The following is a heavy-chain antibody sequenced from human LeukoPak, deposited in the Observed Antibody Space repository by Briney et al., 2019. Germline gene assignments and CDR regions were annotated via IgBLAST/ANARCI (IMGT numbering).Heavy chain of an antibody. V-gene: IGHV3-20*04. CDR2: INWNGGST. J-gene: IGHJ4*02. D-gene: IGHD5-12*01. Sequence: SGGSLRLSCAASGFTFDDYGMSWVRQAPGKGLEWVSGINWNGGSTGYADSVKGRFTISRDNAKNSLYLQMNSLGAEDTALYYCARDGYSGYDSQDDYWGQGTLVTVSS. CDR1: GFTFDDYG. CDR3: ARDGYSGYDSQDDY.